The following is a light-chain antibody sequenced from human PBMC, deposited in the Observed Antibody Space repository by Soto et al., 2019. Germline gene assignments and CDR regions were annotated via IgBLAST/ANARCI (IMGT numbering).Light chain of an antibody. V-gene: IGLV2-14*01. Sequence: QSALTQPASVSGYPRRSITIACSGTSSDIGGYNFVSWYQQHPGKAPKLLIYDVGNRPSGVSNRFSGSKSGNTASLTISGLQAEDEAHYYCNSYRTVSTYVFGTGTKVTVL. J-gene: IGLJ1*01. CDR3: NSYRTVSTYV. CDR2: DVG. CDR1: SSDIGGYNF.